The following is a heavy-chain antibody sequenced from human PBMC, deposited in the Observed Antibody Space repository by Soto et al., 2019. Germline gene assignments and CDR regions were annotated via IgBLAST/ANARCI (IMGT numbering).Heavy chain of an antibody. CDR2: IYYSGST. CDR3: ARLFGTNEDYYYYYYMDV. Sequence: SETLSLTCTVSGGSISSYYWSWIRQPPGKGLEWIGYIYYSGSTNYNPSLKSRVTISVDTSKNQFSLKLSSVTAADTAVYYCARLFGTNEDYYYYYYMDVWGKGTTVTVSS. V-gene: IGHV4-59*01. J-gene: IGHJ6*03. D-gene: IGHD3-10*01. CDR1: GGSISSYY.